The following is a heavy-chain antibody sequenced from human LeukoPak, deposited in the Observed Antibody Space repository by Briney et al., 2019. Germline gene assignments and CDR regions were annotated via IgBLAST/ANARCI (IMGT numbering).Heavy chain of an antibody. J-gene: IGHJ4*02. Sequence: SETLSLTCTVSGGSISSYYWSWIRQPPGKGLEWIGYIYYSGSTNYNPSLKRRVTISVDTSKNQFSLKLSSVTAADTAVYYCAGQYCSGGSCQLDYWGQGTLVTVSS. CDR1: GGSISSYY. CDR3: AGQYCSGGSCQLDY. V-gene: IGHV4-59*01. CDR2: IYYSGST. D-gene: IGHD2-15*01.